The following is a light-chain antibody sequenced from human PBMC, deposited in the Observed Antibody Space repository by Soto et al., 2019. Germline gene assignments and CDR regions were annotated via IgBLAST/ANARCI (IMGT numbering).Light chain of an antibody. CDR1: QSLLHSNGYNY. CDR2: LGS. J-gene: IGKJ2*01. Sequence: DIVMTQSPLFLPVTPGEPASISCRSSQSLLHSNGYNYLDWYLQKPGQSPQLLIYLGSNRASGVPDRFSGSGSGTDFTLKISRVEAEDVGVYYCMQALQTPYTFGQGTKVDIK. CDR3: MQALQTPYT. V-gene: IGKV2-28*01.